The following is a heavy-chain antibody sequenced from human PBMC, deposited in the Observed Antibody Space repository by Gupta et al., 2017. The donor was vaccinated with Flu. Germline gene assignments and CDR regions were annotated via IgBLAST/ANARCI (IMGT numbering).Heavy chain of an antibody. CDR2: TYYRSKWYN. J-gene: IGHJ6*01. V-gene: IGHV6-1*01. D-gene: IGHD5-12*01. CDR1: GDSVSSNDAA. Sequence: QVQLQQSGPGLVKPSQTLSLTCAISGDSVSSNDAAWTWIRQSPSRGLEWLGRTYYRSKWYNDYAVSVRSRITINPDTSKNQFSLQLSSVTPEDTAVYYCAREGLHVATITIYYFYGLDVWGQGTTVTVSS. CDR3: AREGLHVATITIYYFYGLDV.